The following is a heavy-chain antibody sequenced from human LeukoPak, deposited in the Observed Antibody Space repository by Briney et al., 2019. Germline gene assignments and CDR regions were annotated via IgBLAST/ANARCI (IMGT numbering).Heavy chain of an antibody. CDR3: ARVQRVRTSAGNAFDI. J-gene: IGHJ3*02. CDR2: INPSRGGT. CDR1: GYTFTGYY. D-gene: IGHD6-25*01. V-gene: IGHV1-2*06. Sequence: AASVKVSCKASGYTFTGYYMHWVRQAPGQGLEWMGRINPSRGGTNYAQKFQGRVTMTRDTSISTAYMELSRLRSDDTAVYYCARVQRVRTSAGNAFDIWGQGTMVTVSS.